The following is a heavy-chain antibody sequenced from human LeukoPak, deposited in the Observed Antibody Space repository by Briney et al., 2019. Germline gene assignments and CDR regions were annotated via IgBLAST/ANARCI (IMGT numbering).Heavy chain of an antibody. CDR3: AKEVYDYVWGSSTYYYYGMDV. CDR2: ISGSGGST. J-gene: IGHJ6*02. CDR1: GFTFSSYA. D-gene: IGHD3-16*01. Sequence: GGSLRLSCAASGFTFSSYAMSWVRQAPGKGLEWVSAISGSGGSTYYADSVKGRFTISRDNSKNTLYLQMNSLRAEDTAVYYCAKEVYDYVWGSSTYYYYGMDVWGQGTTVTVSS. V-gene: IGHV3-23*01.